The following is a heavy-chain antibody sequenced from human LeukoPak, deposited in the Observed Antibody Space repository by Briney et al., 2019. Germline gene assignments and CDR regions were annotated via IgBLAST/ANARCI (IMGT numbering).Heavy chain of an antibody. CDR3: ARDWWGPDVATSSNWFDP. V-gene: IGHV3-11*01. CDR1: GFTFSDYH. Sequence: GGSLRLSCAASGFTFSDYHMSWIRQAPGKGLEWISYISKSGGAIYYADSVKGRSTSSRDNAKRSLYPQMNSLRAEDTAVYYCARDWWGPDVATSSNWFDPWGQGTLVTVSS. D-gene: IGHD2-15*01. CDR2: ISKSGGAI. J-gene: IGHJ5*02.